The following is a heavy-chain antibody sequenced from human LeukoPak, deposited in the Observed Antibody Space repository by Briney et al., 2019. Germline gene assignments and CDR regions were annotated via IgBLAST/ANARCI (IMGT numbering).Heavy chain of an antibody. J-gene: IGHJ5*02. Sequence: PSETLSLTCAVYGGSFSGYYWSWIRQPPGKGLEWIGEINHSGSTNYNPSLKSRVTISVDTSKNQFSLKLSSVTAADTAVYYCARRLNRYCSSTSCPRNWFDPWGQGTLVTVSS. CDR2: INHSGST. CDR3: ARRLNRYCSSTSCPRNWFDP. D-gene: IGHD2-2*01. CDR1: GGSFSGYY. V-gene: IGHV4-34*01.